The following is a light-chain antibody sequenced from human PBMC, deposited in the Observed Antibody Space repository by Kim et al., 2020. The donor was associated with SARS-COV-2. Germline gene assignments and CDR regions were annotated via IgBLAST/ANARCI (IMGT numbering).Light chain of an antibody. V-gene: IGLV2-14*03. Sequence: QPALTQPASVSGSLGQSITISCTGTSSDVGGYNYVSWYQQHPGKAPKLMIYDVSNRPSGVSNRFSGSKSGNTASLTISGLQAEDEADYYCSSYTSSSTLVFGGRTQLTVL. CDR1: SSDVGGYNY. CDR3: SSYTSSSTLV. CDR2: DVS. J-gene: IGLJ2*01.